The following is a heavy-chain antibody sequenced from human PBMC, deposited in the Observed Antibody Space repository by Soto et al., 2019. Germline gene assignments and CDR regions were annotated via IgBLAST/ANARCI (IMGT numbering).Heavy chain of an antibody. V-gene: IGHV3-23*01. J-gene: IGHJ4*02. CDR2: VRSDGDTT. Sequence: EVQVLESGGGLVQPGGSLRLSCAASGFIFGNFGMNWVRQAPGKGLEWVSGVRSDGDTTYNAESVEGRFTVFRDTSRNTVYLQMNNLRAEDTAIYYCATGKGVGATPDGANCWGQGTLVTVSS. CDR1: GFIFGNFG. CDR3: ATGKGVGATPDGANC. D-gene: IGHD1-26*01.